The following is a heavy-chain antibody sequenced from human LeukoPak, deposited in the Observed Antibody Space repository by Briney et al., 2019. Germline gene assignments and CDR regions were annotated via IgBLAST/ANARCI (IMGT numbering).Heavy chain of an antibody. J-gene: IGHJ5*02. CDR2: ISAYNGNT. D-gene: IGHD2-2*01. CDR3: ARIAQYCSSTSCYRGFNWFDP. Sequence: VASVKVSCKASGYTFTSYGISWVRQAPGQGLEWMGWISAYNGNTNYAQKLQGGVTMTTDTSTSTAYMELRSLRSDDTAVYYCARIAQYCSSTSCYRGFNWFDPWGQGTLVTVSS. V-gene: IGHV1-18*01. CDR1: GYTFTSYG.